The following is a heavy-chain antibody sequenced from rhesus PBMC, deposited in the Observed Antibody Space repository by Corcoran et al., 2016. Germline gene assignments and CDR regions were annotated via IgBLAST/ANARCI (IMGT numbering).Heavy chain of an antibody. Sequence: EVQLVESGGGVVQPGGSLRLSCAASGFPFSDHFMQWVRQSPGKGPEGVGFIRNKAKVGTAEYAASVKGRFTISRDDSKSIASLQMNSLKTEDTAVYYCARGRYCSGGVCYFDYWGQGVLVTVSS. D-gene: IGHD2-8*01. V-gene: IGHV3-116*01. CDR3: ARGRYCSGGVCYFDY. CDR1: GFPFSDHF. J-gene: IGHJ4*01. CDR2: IRNKAKVGTA.